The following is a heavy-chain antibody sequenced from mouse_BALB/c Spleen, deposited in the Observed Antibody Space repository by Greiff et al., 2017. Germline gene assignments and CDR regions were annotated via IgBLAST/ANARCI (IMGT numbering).Heavy chain of an antibody. CDR3: AREGLRRDWYFDV. Sequence: QVQLQQSGAELVRPGTSVKISCKASGYTFTNYWLGWVKQRPGHGLEWIGDIYPGGGYTNYNEKFKGKATLTADTSSSTAYMQLSSLTSEDSAVYFCAREGLRRDWYFDVWGAGTTVTVSS. CDR1: GYTFTNYW. CDR2: IYPGGGYT. J-gene: IGHJ1*01. V-gene: IGHV1-63*02. D-gene: IGHD2-2*01.